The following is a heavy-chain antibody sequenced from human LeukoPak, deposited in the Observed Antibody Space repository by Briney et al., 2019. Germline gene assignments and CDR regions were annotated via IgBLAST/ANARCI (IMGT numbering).Heavy chain of an antibody. CDR2: TFQGGGEI. CDR3: ATYRQVMLPFEA. J-gene: IGHJ5*02. Sequence: PSETLSLTCAVYGGSFSGYYWSWIRQPPGKGLEWVSSTFQGGGEIHYADSVRGRFTISRDNSRSTLFLQMNSLRGEDTAIYYCATYRQVMLPFEAWGQGTLVTVSS. CDR1: GGSFSGYY. D-gene: IGHD5-18*01. V-gene: IGHV3-53*01.